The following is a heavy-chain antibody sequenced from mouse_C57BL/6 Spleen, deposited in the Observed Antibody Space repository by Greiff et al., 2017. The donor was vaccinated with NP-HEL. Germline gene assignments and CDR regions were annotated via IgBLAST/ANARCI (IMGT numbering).Heavy chain of an antibody. CDR2: IYPRSGNT. D-gene: IGHD1-1*01. J-gene: IGHJ2*01. Sequence: VQLQQSGAELARPGASVKLSCKASGYTFTSYGISWVKQRTGQGLEWIGAIYPRSGNTYYNEKFKGKATLTAYKSSSTAYMELRSLTSEDSAVYFCARNRDGSSLDYGGQGTTLTVSS. CDR3: ARNRDGSSLDY. CDR1: GYTFTSYG. V-gene: IGHV1-81*01.